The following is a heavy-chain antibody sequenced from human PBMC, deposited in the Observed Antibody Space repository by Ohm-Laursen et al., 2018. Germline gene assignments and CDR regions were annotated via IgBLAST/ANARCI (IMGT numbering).Heavy chain of an antibody. Sequence: SQTLSLTCSVSGDSISAHYWSWIRQPPGKGLDWIGYVYTGIATYNPSLKSRVTISVDTSKNQFSLKLNTVTASDTAVYYCARGITRNGYYHDHAFDTWGQGTMVIVSS. D-gene: IGHD3-22*01. J-gene: IGHJ3*02. CDR3: ARGITRNGYYHDHAFDT. CDR1: GDSISAHY. V-gene: IGHV4-59*11. CDR2: VYTGIA.